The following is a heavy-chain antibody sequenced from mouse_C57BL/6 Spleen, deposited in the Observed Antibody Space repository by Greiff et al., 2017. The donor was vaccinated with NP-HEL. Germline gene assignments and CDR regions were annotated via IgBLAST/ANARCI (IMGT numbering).Heavy chain of an antibody. V-gene: IGHV1-62-2*01. D-gene: IGHD1-1*01. J-gene: IGHJ4*01. CDR2: FYPGSGSI. Sequence: QVQLQQSGAELVKPGASVKLSCKASGYTFTEYPIHWVKQRSGQGLEWIGWFYPGSGSIKYNEKFKDKATLTADKSSSTVYMELSRLTSEDSAVYFCARHEDLYYGSSYDAMDYWGQGTSVTVSS. CDR3: ARHEDLYYGSSYDAMDY. CDR1: GYTFTEYP.